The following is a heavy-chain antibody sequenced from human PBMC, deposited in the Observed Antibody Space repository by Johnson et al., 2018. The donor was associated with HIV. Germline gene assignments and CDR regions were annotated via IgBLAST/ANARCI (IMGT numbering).Heavy chain of an antibody. J-gene: IGHJ3*01. D-gene: IGHD3-22*01. CDR2: IQQTGSAE. V-gene: IGHV3-7*05. CDR3: ARDDSSGFDDALDL. CDR1: GFSISSYW. Sequence: VQVVESGGGLVQPGGSLRLSCAASGFSISSYWMSWVRQAPGKGLEWLANIQQTGSAEYYGDSVRGRFTISRDNARNSLHLQMRGLRAEDTAMYYCARDDSSGFDDALDLWGQGTMVSVSS.